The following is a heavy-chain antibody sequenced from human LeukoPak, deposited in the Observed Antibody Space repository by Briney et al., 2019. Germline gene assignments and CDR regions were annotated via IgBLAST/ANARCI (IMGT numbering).Heavy chain of an antibody. CDR2: ISWNSGSI. CDR3: AKDKGGYDYYFDY. J-gene: IGHJ4*02. CDR1: GFTFDDYA. V-gene: IGHV3-9*01. Sequence: GGSLRLSCAASGFTFDDYAMHWVRQAPEKGLEWVSGISWNSGSIGYADSVKGRFTISRDNAKNSLYLQMNSLRAEDTALYYCAKDKGGYDYYFDYWGQGTLVTVSS. D-gene: IGHD5-12*01.